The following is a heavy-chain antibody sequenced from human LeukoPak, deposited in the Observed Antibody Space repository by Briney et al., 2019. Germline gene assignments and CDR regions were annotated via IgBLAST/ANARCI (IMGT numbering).Heavy chain of an antibody. CDR2: INHSGST. V-gene: IGHV4-34*01. D-gene: IGHD3-10*01. CDR1: GGSFSGYY. Sequence: SETLSLTCAVYGGSFSGYYWSWIRQPPGKGLEWIGEINHSGSTNYNPSLKSRVTISVDTSKNQFSLKLSSVTAADTAVYYCARVIGSYYFDYWGQGTLVTVSS. J-gene: IGHJ4*02. CDR3: ARVIGSYYFDY.